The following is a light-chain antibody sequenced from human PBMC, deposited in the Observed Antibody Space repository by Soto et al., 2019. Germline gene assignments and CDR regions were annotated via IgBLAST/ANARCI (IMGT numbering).Light chain of an antibody. CDR1: QSVSDN. CDR3: QQYKKWPRT. V-gene: IGKV3-15*01. Sequence: EIVLTQSPSTLSVSQGERVTLSCRASQSVSDNLAWYQQKPGQAPRLLIYDASTRATGIPARFSGSGSGTEFTLTISSLQFEDFAVYYCQQYKKWPRTFGHGTKVDIK. CDR2: DAS. J-gene: IGKJ1*01.